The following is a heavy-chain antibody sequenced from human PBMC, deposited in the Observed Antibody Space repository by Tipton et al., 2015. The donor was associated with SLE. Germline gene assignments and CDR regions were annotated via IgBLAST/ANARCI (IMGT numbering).Heavy chain of an antibody. CDR3: AKEGVVYATGDYFDY. J-gene: IGHJ4*02. D-gene: IGHD2-8*02. CDR1: GGSFSGYY. Sequence: TLSLTCAVYGGSFSGYYWSWIRQPPGKGLEWIGEINHSGSTNYNPSLKSRVTISVDTSKNQFSLKLSSVTAADTAVYYCAKEGVVYATGDYFDYWGQGTLVTVSS. V-gene: IGHV4-34*01. CDR2: INHSGST.